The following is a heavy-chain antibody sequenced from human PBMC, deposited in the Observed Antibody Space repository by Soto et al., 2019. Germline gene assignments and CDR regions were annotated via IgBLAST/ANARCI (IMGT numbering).Heavy chain of an antibody. V-gene: IGHV3-23*01. D-gene: IGHD1-26*01. CDR1: GFTMCGYA. J-gene: IGHJ4*02. Sequence: VGYLRLSSAVSGFTMCGYAMYWVRQAPGKGLKWVSSISVSGGSTYYADSVKGRFTISRANSKNTLYLQMNSLRAQDTAVYYCAKDGYSITRNKTLDYRGQGTMV. CDR3: AKDGYSITRNKTLDY. CDR2: ISVSGGST.